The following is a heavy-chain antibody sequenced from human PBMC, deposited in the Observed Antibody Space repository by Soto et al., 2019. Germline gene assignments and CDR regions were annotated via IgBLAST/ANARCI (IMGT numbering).Heavy chain of an antibody. J-gene: IGHJ6*02. CDR3: ARDGSGCYFNYYGMDV. Sequence: ASVKVSCKASGYTFTSYYMHWVRQAPGQGLEWMGIINPSGGSTSYAQKFQGRVTMTRDTSTSTVYMELSSLRSEDTAVYYCARDGSGCYFNYYGMDVWGQGTTVTVSS. V-gene: IGHV1-46*01. D-gene: IGHD3-10*01. CDR2: INPSGGST. CDR1: GYTFTSYY.